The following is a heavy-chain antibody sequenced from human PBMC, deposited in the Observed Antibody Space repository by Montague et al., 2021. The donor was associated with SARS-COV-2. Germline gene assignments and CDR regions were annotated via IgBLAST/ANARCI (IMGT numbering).Heavy chain of an antibody. CDR3: AKDSEYYDILTGYQYSFGMDV. Sequence: SRRLSCAASGFTFDDYAMHWVRQAPGKGLEWVSLISGGGGSTYYSDSVKGRFTISRDNSKNSLYLQMNSLRTEDTALYYCAKDSEYYDILTGYQYSFGMDVWGQGATVTVSS. J-gene: IGHJ6*02. CDR1: GFTFDDYA. V-gene: IGHV3-43*02. CDR2: ISGGGGST. D-gene: IGHD3-9*01.